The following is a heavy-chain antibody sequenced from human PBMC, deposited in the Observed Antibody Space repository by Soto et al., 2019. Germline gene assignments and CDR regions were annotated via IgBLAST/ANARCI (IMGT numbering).Heavy chain of an antibody. D-gene: IGHD3-22*01. J-gene: IGHJ4*02. Sequence: SETLSLTCAVSGGSISGYHWNWIRQPPGKGLEWIGYIYSSGTTNYNPSLKSRVTISLDTSKNQFSLRLSSVTAADTALYYCARLYYYDNRRSFDYWGQGTLVTVS. CDR2: IYSSGTT. CDR1: GGSISGYH. CDR3: ARLYYYDNRRSFDY. V-gene: IGHV4-59*01.